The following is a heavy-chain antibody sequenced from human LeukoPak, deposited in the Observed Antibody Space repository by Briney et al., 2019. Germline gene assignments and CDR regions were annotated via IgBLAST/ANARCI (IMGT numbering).Heavy chain of an antibody. V-gene: IGHV3-7*01. CDR2: IKQDGSEK. Sequence: PGGSLRLSCAASGFTFSSYWMSWVRQAPGKGLEWVANIKQDGSEKYYVDSVKGRFTISRDNAKNSLYLQMNSLRAEDTTVYYCASHPGTAMVVDYWGQGTLVTVSS. D-gene: IGHD5-18*01. CDR1: GFTFSSYW. J-gene: IGHJ4*02. CDR3: ASHPGTAMVVDY.